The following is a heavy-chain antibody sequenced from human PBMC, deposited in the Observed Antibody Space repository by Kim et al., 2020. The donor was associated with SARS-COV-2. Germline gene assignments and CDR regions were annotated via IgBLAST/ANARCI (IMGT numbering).Heavy chain of an antibody. CDR3: AKALLRGVNYYYYGMDV. J-gene: IGHJ6*02. D-gene: IGHD3-10*01. V-gene: IGHV3-30*02. Sequence: VQGRFTISRDKSKHTLYMQMNSLRAEDTALFYCAKALLRGVNYYYYGMDVWGQGTTVTVSS.